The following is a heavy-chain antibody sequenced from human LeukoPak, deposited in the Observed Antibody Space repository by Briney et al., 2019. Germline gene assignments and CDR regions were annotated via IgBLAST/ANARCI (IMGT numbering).Heavy chain of an antibody. Sequence: PSETLSLTCTVSGYSISSGYYWGWIRQPPGKGLEWIATIYHSGSTYYNPSLKSRVTISLDTSKNQFSLKLSSVTAADTAVYYCARGSIAVAMGSWGQGTLITVSS. CDR3: ARGSIAVAMGS. V-gene: IGHV4-38-2*02. D-gene: IGHD6-19*01. CDR1: GYSISSGYY. J-gene: IGHJ4*02. CDR2: IYHSGST.